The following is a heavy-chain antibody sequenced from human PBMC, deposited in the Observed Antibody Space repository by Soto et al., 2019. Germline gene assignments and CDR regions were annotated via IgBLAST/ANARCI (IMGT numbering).Heavy chain of an antibody. CDR1: GFTVSPYY. V-gene: IGHV3-53*02. CDR2: TYSVGST. CDR3: AQGRNWGDCDY. D-gene: IGHD7-27*01. Sequence: EVQLVETGGGLIQPGGSLRLSCAASGFTVSPYYMTWVRQAPGKGLDWVSVTYSVGSTYYADSVKGRFTVSRDNSKNTFYLQMNSLRAEDTAMYYCAQGRNWGDCDYWGQGTLVTVSS. J-gene: IGHJ4*02.